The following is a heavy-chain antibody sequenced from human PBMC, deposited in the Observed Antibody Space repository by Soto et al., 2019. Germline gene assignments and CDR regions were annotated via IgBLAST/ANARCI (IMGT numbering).Heavy chain of an antibody. J-gene: IGHJ4*02. Sequence: VQLVESGGGVVQPGRSLRLSCAASGFTFSSYAMHWVRQAPGKGLEWVAVISYDGSNKYYADSVKGRFTISRDNSKNTLYLQMNSLRAEDTAVYYCARDRGGEWELLDYFDYWGQGTLVTVSS. V-gene: IGHV3-30-3*01. CDR2: ISYDGSNK. CDR3: ARDRGGEWELLDYFDY. CDR1: GFTFSSYA. D-gene: IGHD1-26*01.